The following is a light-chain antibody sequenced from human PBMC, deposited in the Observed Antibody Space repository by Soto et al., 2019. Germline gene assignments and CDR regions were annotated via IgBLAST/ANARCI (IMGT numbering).Light chain of an antibody. CDR2: LTS. CDR1: QAVNTR. CDR3: HQRQSWPRT. V-gene: IGKV3-11*01. J-gene: IGKJ1*01. Sequence: EIVLTQSPATLSSFPGDRVTLSCRASQAVNTRLAWYQHKPGQAPRLLIYLTSNRAAGIPARFSGSGSGTDFTLTLSDVEPEDFAVYYCHQRQSWPRTFGQGTKVDI.